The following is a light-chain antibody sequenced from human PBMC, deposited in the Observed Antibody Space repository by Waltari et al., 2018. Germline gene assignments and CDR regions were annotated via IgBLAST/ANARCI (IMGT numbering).Light chain of an antibody. Sequence: QSALTQPRSVSGSPGQSVTISCTGTSSDVGTYNYISWYQHPPGKAPKLMIYDVSKLPSGVPDRFSGSKSGNTASLSISGLQAEDEADYYCCSYTGSYTLVFGGGTKLTVL. CDR2: DVS. V-gene: IGLV2-11*01. J-gene: IGLJ3*02. CDR1: SSDVGTYNY. CDR3: CSYTGSYTLV.